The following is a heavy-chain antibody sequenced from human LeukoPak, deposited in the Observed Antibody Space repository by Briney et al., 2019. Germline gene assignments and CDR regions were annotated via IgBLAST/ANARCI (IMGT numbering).Heavy chain of an antibody. Sequence: GRSLRLSCAASGFTFGSYVMHWVRQAPGKGLEWVAFIPYDGSNKYYADSVKGRFTISRDSSKNTLYLQMNSLRAEDTAVYYCARDQVTAVTAIPSYWGQGTLVTVSS. CDR3: ARDQVTAVTAIPSY. J-gene: IGHJ4*02. CDR1: GFTFGSYV. CDR2: IPYDGSNK. D-gene: IGHD2-21*02. V-gene: IGHV3-30-3*01.